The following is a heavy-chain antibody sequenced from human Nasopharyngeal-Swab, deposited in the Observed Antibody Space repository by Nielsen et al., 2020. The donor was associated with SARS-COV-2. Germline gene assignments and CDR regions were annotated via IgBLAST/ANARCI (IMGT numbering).Heavy chain of an antibody. CDR3: ARERGGPRDDSSGYLYYFDY. J-gene: IGHJ4*02. Sequence: WIRQPPGKGLEWIGEINHTGSTNYNPSLKSRVTISVDTSKNQFSLKLSSVTAADTAVYYCARERGGPRDDSSGYLYYFDYWGQGTLGTVSS. D-gene: IGHD3-22*01. CDR2: INHTGST. V-gene: IGHV4-34*01.